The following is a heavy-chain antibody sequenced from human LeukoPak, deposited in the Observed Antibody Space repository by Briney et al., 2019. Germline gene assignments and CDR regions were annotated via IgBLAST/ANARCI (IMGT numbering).Heavy chain of an antibody. CDR2: INPNSGGT. CDR1: GYTFTGYY. D-gene: IGHD1-26*01. V-gene: IGHV1-2*02. Sequence: GASVKVSCKASGYTFTGYYMHWVRQAPGQGLEWMGWINPNSGGTNYAQKFQGRVTMTRDTSISTAYMELSRLRSDDTAVYYCARPSGYYYYYYMDVWGKGTTVTVSS. CDR3: ARPSGYYYYYYMDV. J-gene: IGHJ6*03.